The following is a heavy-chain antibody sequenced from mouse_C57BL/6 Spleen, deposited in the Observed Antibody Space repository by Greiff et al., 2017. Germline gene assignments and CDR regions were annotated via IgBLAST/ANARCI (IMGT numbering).Heavy chain of an antibody. D-gene: IGHD3-2*02. CDR3: ARAGDSSGKLHSIDY. Sequence: QVQLQQSGAELAKPGASVKLSCKASGYTFTSYWMHWVKQRPGQGLEWIGYINPSGGYTKYNQKFKDKATLTADKSSSTAYMQLSSLTYEDAAGEYWARAGDSSGKLHSIDYWGQGTSVTVSA. V-gene: IGHV1-7*01. J-gene: IGHJ4*01. CDR1: GYTFTSYW. CDR2: INPSGGYT.